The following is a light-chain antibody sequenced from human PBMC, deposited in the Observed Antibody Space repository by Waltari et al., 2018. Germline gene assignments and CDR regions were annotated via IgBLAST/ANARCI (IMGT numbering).Light chain of an antibody. CDR3: QQYYSRRT. CDR1: QSLLYNSNDKNY. V-gene: IGKV4-1*01. CDR2: LSS. Sequence: DIVMTQSPDSLAVSLGERATINCKSSQSLLYNSNDKNYLAWYQQKPGQPPKLLIYLSSSRHCGVPDRFSVSGSATDFTLTSSILQAEDVAFYYCQQYYSRRTFGQGTKVEIK. J-gene: IGKJ1*01.